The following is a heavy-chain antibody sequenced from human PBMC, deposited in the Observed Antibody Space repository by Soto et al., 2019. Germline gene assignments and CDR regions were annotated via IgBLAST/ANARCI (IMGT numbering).Heavy chain of an antibody. D-gene: IGHD6-19*01. Sequence: GGSLRLSCAASGFTFSSNAMNWVRQAPGKGLEWVSTISGSGGSTYDADSVKGRFAISSDNSKNTLYLQMNSLRAEDTAVYYCAKRAVTGTYYFDYWGQGTLVTVSS. CDR3: AKRAVTGTYYFDY. CDR2: ISGSGGST. CDR1: GFTFSSNA. V-gene: IGHV3-23*01. J-gene: IGHJ4*02.